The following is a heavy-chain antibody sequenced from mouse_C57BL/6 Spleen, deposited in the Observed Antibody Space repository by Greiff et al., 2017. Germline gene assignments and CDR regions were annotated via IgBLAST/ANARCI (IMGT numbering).Heavy chain of an antibody. Sequence: QVQLQQSGAELVRPGPSVKVSCKASGYAFTNYLIEWVKQRPGKGLEWIGVINPGSGGTNYKEKFKGKATMSAAKTSSTAYMQLSSLSSEDSAVYFCARRGYGSSPFDYWGQGTTLTVSS. CDR3: ARRGYGSSPFDY. J-gene: IGHJ2*01. CDR1: GYAFTNYL. D-gene: IGHD1-1*01. CDR2: INPGSGGT. V-gene: IGHV1-54*01.